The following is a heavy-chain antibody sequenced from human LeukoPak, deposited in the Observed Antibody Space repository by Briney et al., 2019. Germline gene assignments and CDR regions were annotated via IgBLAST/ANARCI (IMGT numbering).Heavy chain of an antibody. D-gene: IGHD6-19*01. CDR1: GFDFSPYE. Sequence: GGSLRLSCAGSGFDFSPYEMNWVRQAPGKGLEWVSEISSGGVNTYYTDSVKGRFTISRDNAKNSLYLQMNSLRAEDTAVYYCATVSVAGSGVDFWGQGTLVTVSS. CDR3: ATVSVAGSGVDF. V-gene: IGHV3-48*03. CDR2: ISSGGVNT. J-gene: IGHJ4*02.